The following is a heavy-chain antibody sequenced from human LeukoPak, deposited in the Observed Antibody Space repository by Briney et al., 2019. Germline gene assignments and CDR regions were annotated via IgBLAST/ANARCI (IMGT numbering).Heavy chain of an antibody. D-gene: IGHD3-3*01. CDR3: ARFTIFGVVTFDY. CDR2: IYYSGST. Sequence: SETLSLTCTVSGGSISSYYWSWIRQPPGKGLEWIGYIYYSGSTNYNPSLKSRVTISVDTSKNQFSLKLCSVTAADTAVYYCARFTIFGVVTFDYWGQGTLVTVSS. CDR1: GGSISSYY. J-gene: IGHJ4*02. V-gene: IGHV4-59*01.